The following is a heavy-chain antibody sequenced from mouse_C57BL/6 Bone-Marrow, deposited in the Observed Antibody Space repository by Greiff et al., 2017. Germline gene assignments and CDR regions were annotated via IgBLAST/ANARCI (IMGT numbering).Heavy chain of an antibody. CDR3: ARRGYYGSSLYFDY. CDR1: GYTFTSYW. J-gene: IGHJ2*01. Sequence: QVQLQQSGAELVKPGASVKLSCKASGYTFTSYWMHWVKQRPGQGLEWIGMIHPNSGSTNYNEKFKSKATLTVDKSSSTAYMQLSSLTSEDSAVYYCARRGYYGSSLYFDYWGQGTTLTVSS. CDR2: IHPNSGST. V-gene: IGHV1-64*01. D-gene: IGHD1-1*01.